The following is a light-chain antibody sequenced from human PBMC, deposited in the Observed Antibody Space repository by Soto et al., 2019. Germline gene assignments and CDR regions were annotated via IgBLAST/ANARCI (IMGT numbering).Light chain of an antibody. Sequence: EIVLTQSPATLSLSPGERATLSCRASRSVSTYLAWYQQKPGQAPRLLIHDASNRATGIPARFSGSGSGTDFTLTISRLEPEDFAVYYCQQYGSSPQTFGQGTKVDI. V-gene: IGKV3-20*01. CDR1: RSVSTY. CDR3: QQYGSSPQT. CDR2: DAS. J-gene: IGKJ1*01.